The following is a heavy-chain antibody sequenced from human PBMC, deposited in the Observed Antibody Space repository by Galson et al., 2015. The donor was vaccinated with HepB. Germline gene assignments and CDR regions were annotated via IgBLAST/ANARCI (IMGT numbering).Heavy chain of an antibody. CDR1: GYTFTSYY. CDR2: INPSGGST. Sequence: SVKVSCKASGYTFTSYYMHWVRQAPGQGLEWMGIINPSGGSTSYAQKFQGRVTMTRDTSTSTVYMELSSLRSEDTAVYYCARDGALVLRYSGYYYGMDVWGQGTTVTVSS. D-gene: IGHD3-9*01. CDR3: ARDGALVLRYSGYYYGMDV. J-gene: IGHJ6*02. V-gene: IGHV1-46*01.